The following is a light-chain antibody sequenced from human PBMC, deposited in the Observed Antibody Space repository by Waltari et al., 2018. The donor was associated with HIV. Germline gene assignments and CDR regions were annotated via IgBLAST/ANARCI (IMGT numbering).Light chain of an antibody. CDR1: QSVSSN. CDR3: QQYINRPPYT. CDR2: GAS. Sequence: EIVMPPSPATPSVSAGERATTSCRASQSVSSNLAWYQQKPGQAPRLLIYGASTRATGVPARFSGSGSGTEFTLTISSLQSEDFAVYYCQQYINRPPYTFGQGTKLEI. V-gene: IGKV3-15*01. J-gene: IGKJ2*01.